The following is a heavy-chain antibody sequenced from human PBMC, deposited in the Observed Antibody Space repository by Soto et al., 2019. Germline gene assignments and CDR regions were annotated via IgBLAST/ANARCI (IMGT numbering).Heavy chain of an antibody. CDR3: VRGSYDDYFVY. CDR1: GGAVTRRA. V-gene: IGHV1-69*13. J-gene: IGHJ4*02. CDR2: IIPIFGTA. Sequence: GAPVKGSCKAAGGAVTRRAMSRVRQAPGPGLEWMGGIIPIFGTANYAQKFQGRVTITPDESTSTAYIELSSLRSEDTAVYYYVRGSYDDYFVYWGQGTLVTVSS. D-gene: IGHD5-12*01.